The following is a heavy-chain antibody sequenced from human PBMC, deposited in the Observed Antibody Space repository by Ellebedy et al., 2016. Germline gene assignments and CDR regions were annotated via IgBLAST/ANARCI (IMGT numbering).Heavy chain of an antibody. J-gene: IGHJ5*02. CDR2: INHSGST. CDR3: ASYRGGRGRTLQYWFNP. V-gene: IGHV4-34*01. CDR1: GGSFSGYY. D-gene: IGHD5-24*01. Sequence: SETLSLTXAVYGGSFSGYYWSWIRQPPGKGLGWIGEINHSGSTNYNPSLKSRVTISVDTSKNQFSLKLSSVTAADTAVYYCASYRGGRGRTLQYWFNPWGQGTLVTVSS.